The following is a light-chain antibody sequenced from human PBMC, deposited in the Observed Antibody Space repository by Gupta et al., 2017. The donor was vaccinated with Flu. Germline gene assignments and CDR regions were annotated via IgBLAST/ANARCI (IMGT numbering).Light chain of an antibody. CDR1: ALPKQY. CDR3: QSADSSGTYGV. Sequence: SHELTQPPSVSVSPGQSARITRPGDALPKQYAYWYQQKPGQAPVLVIYKDSERPSGIPERFSGSSSGTTVTLTISGVQAEDEADYYCQSADSSGTYGVFGTGTKVTVL. V-gene: IGLV3-25*02. CDR2: KDS. J-gene: IGLJ1*01.